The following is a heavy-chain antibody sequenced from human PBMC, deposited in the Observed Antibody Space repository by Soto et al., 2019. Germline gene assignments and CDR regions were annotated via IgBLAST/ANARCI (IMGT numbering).Heavy chain of an antibody. CDR2: IYPGDSDT. J-gene: IGHJ4*02. CDR1: GYSFTSYW. Sequence: GESLKISCKGSGYSFTSYWIGWVRQMPGKGLEWMGIIYPGDSDTRYSPSFQGKVTISADKSISTAYLQWSSLKASDTAMYYCASNPRSDDVAFDYWGQGTLVTVSS. D-gene: IGHD5-12*01. V-gene: IGHV5-51*01. CDR3: ASNPRSDDVAFDY.